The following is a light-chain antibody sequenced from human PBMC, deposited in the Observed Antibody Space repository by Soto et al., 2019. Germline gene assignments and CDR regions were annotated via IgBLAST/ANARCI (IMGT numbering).Light chain of an antibody. V-gene: IGLV2-14*01. J-gene: IGLJ1*01. CDR3: SSYTTSSTLWV. CDR2: EVT. Sequence: QSVLTQPASVSGSPGQSITISCTGASSDVGAYYYVSWYQHYPGKAPKLMIYEVTNRPSGVSNRFSGSKSGNKASLTISGLQAKDEADYYCSSYTTSSTLWVFGTGTKFTVL. CDR1: SSDVGAYYY.